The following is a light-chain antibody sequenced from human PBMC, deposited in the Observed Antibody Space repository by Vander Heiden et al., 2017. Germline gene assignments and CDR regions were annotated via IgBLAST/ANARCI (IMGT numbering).Light chain of an antibody. CDR2: AAS. CDR1: QSISSY. CDR3: QQSYSTPWT. J-gene: IGKJ2*01. V-gene: IGKV1-39*01. Sequence: DIQMTQSSSSLSASVGDSVTITCRASQSISSYLNWYQQKPGEAPKLLIYAASSLQSGVPSRFSGSGSGTDFTLTISSLQPEDFATYYCQQSYSTPWTFGQGTKLEIK.